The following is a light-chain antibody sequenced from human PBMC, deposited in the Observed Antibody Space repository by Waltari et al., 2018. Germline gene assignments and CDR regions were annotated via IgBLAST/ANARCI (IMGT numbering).Light chain of an antibody. CDR2: GAS. CDR1: QSVSSN. Sequence: EILMTQSPATLSLSPGDSAPLSCGASQSVSSNLAWYQQKPGQAPRLLIYGASTRATGIPARFSGSGSGTEFTLTINSLQSEDFAVYYCQQYNNWPPITFGQGTRLEIK. J-gene: IGKJ5*01. V-gene: IGKV3-15*01. CDR3: QQYNNWPPIT.